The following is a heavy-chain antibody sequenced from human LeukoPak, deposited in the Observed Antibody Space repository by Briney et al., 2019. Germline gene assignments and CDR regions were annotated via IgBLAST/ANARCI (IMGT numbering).Heavy chain of an antibody. V-gene: IGHV5-51*01. J-gene: IGHJ3*02. Sequence: GESLKISCKDSGYRFVGYWIGWVGQMPGKGLEWIGIIYPGDSDTRYSPSFQGQVTISADKSISTAYLQWSSLKASDTAMYYCARPDLGAEGDLGAFDIWGQGTMVTVSS. CDR3: ARPDLGAEGDLGAFDI. D-gene: IGHD1-26*01. CDR2: IYPGDSDT. CDR1: GYRFVGYW.